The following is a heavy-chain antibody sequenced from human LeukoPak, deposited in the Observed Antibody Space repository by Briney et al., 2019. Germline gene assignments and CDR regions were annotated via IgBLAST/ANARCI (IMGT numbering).Heavy chain of an antibody. Sequence: PGGSLRLSCAASGFTFDDYAMHWVRQAPGKGLEWVSGISWNSGSIGYADSVKGRFTTSRDNAKNSLYLQMNSLRAEDMALYCCAKDIQSRSSGLFDYWGQGTLVTVSS. CDR3: AKDIQSRSSGLFDY. J-gene: IGHJ4*02. CDR1: GFTFDDYA. D-gene: IGHD1-26*01. V-gene: IGHV3-9*03. CDR2: ISWNSGSI.